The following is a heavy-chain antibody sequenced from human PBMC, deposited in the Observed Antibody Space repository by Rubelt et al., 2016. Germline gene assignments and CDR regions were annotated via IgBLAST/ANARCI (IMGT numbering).Heavy chain of an antibody. D-gene: IGHD3-22*01. V-gene: IGHV1-2*02. Sequence: QVQLVQSGAEMKKPGASVKVSCKVSGYTLTELSMHWVRQAPGKGLEWMGWINPNSGGTNYAQKLQGRVTMTTDASTSTAYMELRSLRSDDTAVYYCASYDSSGYVVYWGQGTLVTVSS. CDR1: GYTLTELS. J-gene: IGHJ4*02. CDR3: ASYDSSGYVVY. CDR2: INPNSGGT.